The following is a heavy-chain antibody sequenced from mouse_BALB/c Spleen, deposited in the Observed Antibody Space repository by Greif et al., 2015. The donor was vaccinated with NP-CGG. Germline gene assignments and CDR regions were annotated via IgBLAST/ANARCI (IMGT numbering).Heavy chain of an antibody. CDR2: IYPGSGNT. CDR1: GYTYNQYY. Sequence: QVQLQQSRPELVKPGASVQLSCKASGYTYNQYYINWVTQQPGQGLERIGWIYPGSGNTQYNEKFKGKGQLSVDPSASTAYMQVSSLTSEDTAVYFCARRTGTEAMDYWGQGTSVTVAS. V-gene: IGHV1-84*02. CDR3: ARRTGTEAMDY. J-gene: IGHJ4*01. D-gene: IGHD4-1*01.